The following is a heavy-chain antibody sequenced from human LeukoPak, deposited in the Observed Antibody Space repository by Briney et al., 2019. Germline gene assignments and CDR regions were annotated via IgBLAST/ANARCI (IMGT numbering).Heavy chain of an antibody. CDR2: IYSGGST. D-gene: IGHD6-13*01. J-gene: IGHJ4*02. Sequence: GGSLRLSCAASGVTVSSNYMSWVRQAPGKGLEWVSVIYSGGSTYYADSVKGRFTISRDNSKNTLYLQMNSLRAEDTAVYYCARGYDSSSFDYWGQGTLVTVSS. V-gene: IGHV3-53*01. CDR3: ARGYDSSSFDY. CDR1: GVTVSSNY.